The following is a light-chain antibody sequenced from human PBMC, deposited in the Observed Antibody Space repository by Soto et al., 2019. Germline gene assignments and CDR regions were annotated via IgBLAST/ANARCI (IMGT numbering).Light chain of an antibody. CDR2: AAS. CDR1: QNIASF. J-gene: IGKJ2*01. Sequence: DVQMTQSPSSLSASVGDRVTITCRASQNIASFLNWYQQRPGTAPKLLIYAASNLESGVPSRFSGRGSATDFTLSISSLQPEDFATYFCQQSYIMPVTFGQGTKVE. V-gene: IGKV1-39*01. CDR3: QQSYIMPVT.